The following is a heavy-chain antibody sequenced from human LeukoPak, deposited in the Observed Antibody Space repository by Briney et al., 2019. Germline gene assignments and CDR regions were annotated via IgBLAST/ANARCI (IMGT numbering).Heavy chain of an antibody. Sequence: GGSLRLSCATSGFTYNNYGMHWVRQAPGKGLEWVALIQPDGNDKYYVDSVKGRFTVSRDNSKDTLYLQLNCLRAEDTAVYYCAKRDRVTEFDYWGQGTLVTVSS. CDR2: IQPDGNDK. CDR1: GFTYNNYG. J-gene: IGHJ4*02. V-gene: IGHV3-30*02. D-gene: IGHD2-21*02. CDR3: AKRDRVTEFDY.